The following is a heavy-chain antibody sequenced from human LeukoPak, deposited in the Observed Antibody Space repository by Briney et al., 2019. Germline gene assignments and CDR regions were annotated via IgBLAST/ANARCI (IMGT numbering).Heavy chain of an antibody. CDR1: RFTFSSYW. V-gene: IGHV3-7*01. D-gene: IGHD3-10*01. J-gene: IGHJ4*02. Sequence: PGGSLRLSCAASRFTFSSYWMSWVRQAPGKGLEWVANIKQDGSEIHYVDSVRGRFTIFRDNAKNSLYLQMNSLRVEDTAVYYCARDTRGIFDYWGQGTLVTVSS. CDR3: ARDTRGIFDY. CDR2: IKQDGSEI.